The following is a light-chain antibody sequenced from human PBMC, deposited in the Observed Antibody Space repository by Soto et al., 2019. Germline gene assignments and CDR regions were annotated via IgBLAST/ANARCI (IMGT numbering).Light chain of an antibody. CDR3: QQYGSSAT. V-gene: IGKV3-20*01. J-gene: IGKJ5*01. CDR2: GAS. Sequence: VMPQSPAALSVSPLERATISXTASQSVRIDLAWHQQKHGQAPRPLLYGASSRPTGIKDRFIGSGSGTDFTLTLSRLEPEDFAVYFCQQYGSSATFGQGTPTGD. CDR1: QSVRID.